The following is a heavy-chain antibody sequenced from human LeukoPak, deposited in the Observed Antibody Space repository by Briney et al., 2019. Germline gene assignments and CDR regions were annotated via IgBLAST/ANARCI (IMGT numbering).Heavy chain of an antibody. CDR3: ARCWLAAAPSYYYYYGMDV. J-gene: IGHJ6*04. CDR2: IKRKTDGGTT. D-gene: IGHD6-13*01. Sequence: GGSLRLSCAASGFTFTNAWMSWVRQAPGKGLEWVGRIKRKTDGGTTDYAAPVKGRFTISRDNSKNTLYLQMNSLRAEDTAVYYCARCWLAAAPSYYYYYGMDVWGKGTTVTVSS. CDR1: GFTFTNAW. V-gene: IGHV3-15*01.